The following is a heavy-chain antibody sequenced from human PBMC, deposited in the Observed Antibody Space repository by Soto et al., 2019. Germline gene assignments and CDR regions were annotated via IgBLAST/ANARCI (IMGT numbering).Heavy chain of an antibody. CDR2: IWYDGSNK. J-gene: IGHJ4*02. Sequence: PGGSLRLSCAASGFTFSSYGIHWGRQAPGKGLEWVAVIWYDGSNKYYADSVKGRFTISRDNSKNTLYLQMNSLRAEDTAVYYCARAESYYYDSSGYSGIDYWGQGTLVTVSS. CDR3: ARAESYYYDSSGYSGIDY. CDR1: GFTFSSYG. D-gene: IGHD3-22*01. V-gene: IGHV3-33*01.